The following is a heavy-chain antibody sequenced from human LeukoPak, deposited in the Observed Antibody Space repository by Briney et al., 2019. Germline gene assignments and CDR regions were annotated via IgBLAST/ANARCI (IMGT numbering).Heavy chain of an antibody. CDR2: ISSSCSTI. Sequence: GGSLRLSCAASGFTFSDYYMSWIRQAPGKGLEWVSYISSSCSTIYYADSVKGRFTISRDNAKNSLYLQMNSLRAEDTAVYYCARVGITIFGVVIIGDYFDYWGQGTLVTVSS. CDR1: GFTFSDYY. V-gene: IGHV3-11*01. J-gene: IGHJ4*02. CDR3: ARVGITIFGVVIIGDYFDY. D-gene: IGHD3-3*01.